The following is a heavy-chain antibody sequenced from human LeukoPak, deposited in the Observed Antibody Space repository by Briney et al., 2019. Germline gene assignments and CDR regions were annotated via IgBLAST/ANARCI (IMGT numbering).Heavy chain of an antibody. CDR2: IYDSGST. D-gene: IGHD3-22*01. J-gene: IGHJ4*02. V-gene: IGHV4-59*01. CDR3: ARDQGHLVNPMITMIVVGGY. Sequence: SETLSLTCTVSGGSMSTYYWSWIRQPPGKGLEWIGYIYDSGSTNYNPSLKSRVTISVDTSTNQLSLKLSSVIAADTAVYYCARDQGHLVNPMITMIVVGGYWGQGTLVTVSS. CDR1: GGSMSTYY.